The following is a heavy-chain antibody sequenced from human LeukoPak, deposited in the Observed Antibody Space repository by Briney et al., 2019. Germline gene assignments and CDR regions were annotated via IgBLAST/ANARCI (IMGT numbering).Heavy chain of an antibody. V-gene: IGHV4-59*01. D-gene: IGHD6-6*01. J-gene: IGHJ6*03. Sequence: NASETLSLTCTVSGGSISSYYWSWIRQPPGKGLEWIGYIYYSGSTNYNPSLKSRVTISVDTSKNQFSLKLSSVTAADTAVYYCARAYSSSSGRYYYYYMDVWGKGTTVTVSS. CDR1: GGSISSYY. CDR2: IYYSGST. CDR3: ARAYSSSSGRYYYYYMDV.